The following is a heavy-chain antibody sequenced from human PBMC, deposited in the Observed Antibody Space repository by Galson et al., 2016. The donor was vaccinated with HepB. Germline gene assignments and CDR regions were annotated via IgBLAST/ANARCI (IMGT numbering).Heavy chain of an antibody. CDR3: ARAPRGYSGSPVVYYYHYGMDV. CDR1: GFTFSTYG. V-gene: IGHV3-33*01. D-gene: IGHD1-26*01. CDR2: IWFDGSNK. Sequence: SLRLSCAASGFTFSTYGMHWVRQAPGKGLEWVAVIWFDGSNKFSADSVKGRFTISRDNSNNTLYLQMNSLRAEDTAVYYCARAPRGYSGSPVVYYYHYGMDVWGQGTTVTVSS. J-gene: IGHJ6*02.